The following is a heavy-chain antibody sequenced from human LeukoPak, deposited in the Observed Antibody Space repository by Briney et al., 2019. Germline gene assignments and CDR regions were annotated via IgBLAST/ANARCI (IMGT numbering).Heavy chain of an antibody. V-gene: IGHV4-30-4*08. D-gene: IGHD2-2*02. CDR2: IYYSGST. CDR3: ARGDIVVVPAAIRSHDAFDI. J-gene: IGHJ3*02. CDR1: GGSISSGDYY. Sequence: PSETLSLTCTVSGGSISSGDYYWSWIRQPPGKGLEWIGYIYYSGSTYYNPSLKSRVTISVETSKNQFSLKLSSVTAADTAVYYCARGDIVVVPAAIRSHDAFDIWGQGTMVTVSS.